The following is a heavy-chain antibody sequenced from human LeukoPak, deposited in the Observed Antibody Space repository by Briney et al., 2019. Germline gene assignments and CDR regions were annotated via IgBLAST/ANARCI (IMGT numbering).Heavy chain of an antibody. Sequence: GGSLRLSCAASGFTFDDYAMHWVRHAPGKGLEWVSGISWNSGSIGYADSVKGLFTISRDNAKNSLYLQMNSLRAEDTALYYCAKAGGSIVGASTSLYYFDYWGQGTLVTVSS. CDR3: AKAGGSIVGASTSLYYFDY. J-gene: IGHJ4*02. CDR2: ISWNSGSI. CDR1: GFTFDDYA. V-gene: IGHV3-9*01. D-gene: IGHD1-26*01.